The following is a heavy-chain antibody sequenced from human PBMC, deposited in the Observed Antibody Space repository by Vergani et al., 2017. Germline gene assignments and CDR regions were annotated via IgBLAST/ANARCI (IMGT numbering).Heavy chain of an antibody. J-gene: IGHJ4*02. CDR1: GFTFSSYS. Sequence: EVQLVESGGGLVQPGGSLRLSCAASGFTFSSYSMNWVRQAPGKGLEWVSYISSSSSTIYYADSVKGRFTISRDNAKNSLYLQMNSLRAEDTAVYYCASLVNCSSTSCSKPPQNWGQGTLVTVSS. CDR3: ASLVNCSSTSCSKPPQN. V-gene: IGHV3-48*04. CDR2: ISSSSSTI. D-gene: IGHD2-2*01.